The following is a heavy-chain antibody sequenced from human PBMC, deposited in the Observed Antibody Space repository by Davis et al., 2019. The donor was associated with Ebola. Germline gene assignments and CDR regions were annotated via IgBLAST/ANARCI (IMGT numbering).Heavy chain of an antibody. Sequence: AASVKVFCKASGYTFTSYGINWVRQAPGQGLEWMGWISAYNGNTNYAQNLQGRVTMTTDTSTSTAYMELRSLRSDDTAVHYCARDLGMVKSYYFDYWGQGTLVTVSS. V-gene: IGHV1-18*01. CDR2: ISAYNGNT. CDR3: ARDLGMVKSYYFDY. J-gene: IGHJ4*02. CDR1: GYTFTSYG. D-gene: IGHD5-18*01.